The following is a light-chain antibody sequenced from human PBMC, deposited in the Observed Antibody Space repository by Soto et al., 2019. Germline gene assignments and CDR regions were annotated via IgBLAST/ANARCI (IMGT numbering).Light chain of an antibody. Sequence: DIVMTQSPDSLAVSLGERANINCKSSQSVLYSSNNKNYLAWYQQRPGQPPNLLIYWASTRESVVPDRFSGSGSGTDFTLTISSRQAEDVAIYYCQQYFSFPWTCGQGTKVEIK. CDR3: QQYFSFPWT. J-gene: IGKJ1*01. CDR2: WAS. CDR1: QSVLYSSNNKNY. V-gene: IGKV4-1*01.